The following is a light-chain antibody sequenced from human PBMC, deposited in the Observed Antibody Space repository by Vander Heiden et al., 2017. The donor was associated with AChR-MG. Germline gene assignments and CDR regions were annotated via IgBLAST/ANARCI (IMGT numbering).Light chain of an antibody. Sequence: DTQMTQSPSSLSASVGDRATITCRASQGIRSDLGWYQQKPGQAPKRLIYDASNLQSGVPSRFSGSGFGTEFTLTISSLQPEDFATYYCLQHNTHPNTFGQGTKLEIK. J-gene: IGKJ2*01. CDR3: LQHNTHPNT. CDR2: DAS. CDR1: QGIRSD. V-gene: IGKV1-17*01.